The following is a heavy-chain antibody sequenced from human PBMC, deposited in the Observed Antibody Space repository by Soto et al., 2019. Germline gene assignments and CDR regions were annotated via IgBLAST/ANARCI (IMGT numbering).Heavy chain of an antibody. CDR2: ISYDGSNK. Sequence: QVQLVESGGGVVQPGRSLRLSCAASGFTFRSYVMHWVRQAPGKGLEWVAIISYDGSNKYYVNSVKGRFTISRDNSNNTFYLQMNSLRAEDTAIYYCAKDLSREVATTTKMYYHYGMDVWGQGTTVTVSS. CDR3: AKDLSREVATTTKMYYHYGMDV. D-gene: IGHD5-12*01. CDR1: GFTFRSYV. J-gene: IGHJ6*02. V-gene: IGHV3-30*18.